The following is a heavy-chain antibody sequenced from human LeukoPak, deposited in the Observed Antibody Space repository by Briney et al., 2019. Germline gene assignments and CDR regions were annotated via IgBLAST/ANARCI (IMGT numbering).Heavy chain of an antibody. CDR1: GGSMTTHH. D-gene: IGHD5-18*01. J-gene: IGHJ4*02. CDR2: VFDSGRT. Sequence: SETLSLTCTVSGGSMTTHHWDWIRQTPGKGLEWIGYVFDSGRTKENPSLKSRVTLSADTSKNQLSLRLSSVTAADTAVYYCTTIKRGNIFGYFDFWGQGILVTVSS. CDR3: TTIKRGNIFGYFDF. V-gene: IGHV4-59*11.